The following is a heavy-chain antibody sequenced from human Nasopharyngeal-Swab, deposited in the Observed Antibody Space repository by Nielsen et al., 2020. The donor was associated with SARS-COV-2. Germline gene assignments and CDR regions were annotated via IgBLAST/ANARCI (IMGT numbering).Heavy chain of an antibody. D-gene: IGHD6-13*01. V-gene: IGHV1-2*06. CDR1: GYTFTGYY. J-gene: IGHJ4*02. CDR3: ARERIAAAGTGFDY. CDR2: INPNSGGT. Sequence: ASVKVSCKASGYTFTGYYMHWVRQAPGRGLEWMGRINPNSGGTNYAQKFQGRVTMTRDTSISTAYMELSRLRSDDTAVYYCARERIAAAGTGFDYWGQGTLVTVSS.